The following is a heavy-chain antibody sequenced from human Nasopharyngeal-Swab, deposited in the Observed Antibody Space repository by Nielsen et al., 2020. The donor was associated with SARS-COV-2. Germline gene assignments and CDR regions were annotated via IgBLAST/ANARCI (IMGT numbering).Heavy chain of an antibody. J-gene: IGHJ6*02. V-gene: IGHV1-69*01. CDR3: ARAITYYYDGSGSPSYGLDV. CDR2: LIPVFGTT. D-gene: IGHD3-22*01. Sequence: HAHGPGCVGVGGLIPVFGTTHYSQKFQDRLRVTADASTDTAYMELSSLRSDDTAVYYCARAITYYYDGSGSPSYGLDVWGQGTTVTVSS.